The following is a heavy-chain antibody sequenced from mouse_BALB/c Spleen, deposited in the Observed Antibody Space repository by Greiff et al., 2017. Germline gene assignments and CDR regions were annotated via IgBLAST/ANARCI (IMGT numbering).Heavy chain of an antibody. V-gene: IGHV1-9*01. CDR3: ARGVRPTWFAY. J-gene: IGHJ3*01. Sequence: VQLVESGAELMKPGASVKISCKATGYTFSSYWIEWVKQRPGHGLEWIGEILPGSGSTNYNEKFKGKATFTADTSSNTAYMQLSSLTSEDSAVYYCARGVRPTWFAYWGQGTLVTVSA. CDR2: ILPGSGST. D-gene: IGHD1-2*01. CDR1: GYTFSSYW.